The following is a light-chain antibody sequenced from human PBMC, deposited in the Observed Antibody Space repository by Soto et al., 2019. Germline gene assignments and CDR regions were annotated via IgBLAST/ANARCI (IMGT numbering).Light chain of an antibody. CDR2: EVN. Sequence: QSVLTQPPSASGSPGQSVTISCTGTSSDVGRYNYVPWYQQHPGKAPKLVISEVNKRASGVPDRFSGSKSGNTASLTVSGLQAEDEADYYCSSYAGTPFVFVTGTKVTVL. V-gene: IGLV2-8*01. CDR3: SSYAGTPFV. J-gene: IGLJ1*01. CDR1: SSDVGRYNY.